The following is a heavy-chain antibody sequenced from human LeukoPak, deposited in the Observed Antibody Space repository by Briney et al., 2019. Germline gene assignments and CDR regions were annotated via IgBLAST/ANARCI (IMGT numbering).Heavy chain of an antibody. J-gene: IGHJ4*02. CDR3: AKDSGALQQLADY. Sequence: GGSLRLSCAASGFTFSSYGMHWVRQAPGKGLEWVAVISYDESNKYYADSVKGRFTISRDNSKNTLYLQMNSLRAEDTAVYYCAKDSGALQQLADYWGQGTLVTVSS. CDR2: ISYDESNK. CDR1: GFTFSSYG. V-gene: IGHV3-30*18. D-gene: IGHD6-13*01.